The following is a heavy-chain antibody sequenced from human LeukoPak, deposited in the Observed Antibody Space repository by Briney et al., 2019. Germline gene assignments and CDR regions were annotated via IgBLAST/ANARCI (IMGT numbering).Heavy chain of an antibody. J-gene: IGHJ4*02. Sequence: GGSLRLSCAASGFTFSSYGMHWVRQAPGKGLEWVAFIRYDGSNKYYADSVKGRFTISRDNSKNTLYLQMNSLRAEDTAVYYCAKGGRDGYRKDLFDYWGQGTLVTVSS. CDR1: GFTFSSYG. CDR3: AKGGRDGYRKDLFDY. V-gene: IGHV3-30*02. CDR2: IRYDGSNK. D-gene: IGHD5-24*01.